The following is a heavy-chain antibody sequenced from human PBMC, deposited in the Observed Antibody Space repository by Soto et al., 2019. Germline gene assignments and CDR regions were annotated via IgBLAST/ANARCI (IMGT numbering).Heavy chain of an antibody. J-gene: IGHJ5*02. CDR3: AKTSGSRYYSWFDP. V-gene: IGHV3-23*01. D-gene: IGHD3-3*01. CDR1: GFTFSNYA. Sequence: GGSLRLSCEASGFTFSNYAMTWVRQAPGKGLEWVAAIYGTGSTTYYADSVKGRFTISRDNSNNTLYLEMNSLRVEDTARYYCAKTSGSRYYSWFDPWGQGTVVTVSS. CDR2: IYGTGSTT.